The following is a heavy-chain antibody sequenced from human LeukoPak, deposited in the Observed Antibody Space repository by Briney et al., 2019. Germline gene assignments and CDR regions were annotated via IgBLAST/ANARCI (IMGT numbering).Heavy chain of an antibody. Sequence: AGGSLRLSCAASGFTFSSYAMHWVRQAPGKGLEWVAVISYDGSNKYYADSVKGRFTISRDNSKNTLYLQMNSLRAEDTAVYYCARDRGIEGYDAFDIWGQGTMVTVSS. J-gene: IGHJ3*02. CDR3: ARDRGIEGYDAFDI. CDR2: ISYDGSNK. D-gene: IGHD6-13*01. CDR1: GFTFSSYA. V-gene: IGHV3-30-3*01.